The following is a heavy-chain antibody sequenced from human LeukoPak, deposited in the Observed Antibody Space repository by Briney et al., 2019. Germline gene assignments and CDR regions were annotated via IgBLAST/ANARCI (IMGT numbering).Heavy chain of an antibody. V-gene: IGHV4-34*01. CDR2: INHSGST. CDR3: ARLARWLQLSSYFDY. D-gene: IGHD5-24*01. J-gene: IGHJ4*02. Sequence: PSETLSLTCAVYGGSFSGYYWSWLRQPPGKGLEWIGEINHSGSTNYNPSLKSRVTISVDTSKNQFSLKLSSVTAADTAVYYCARLARWLQLSSYFDYWGQGTLVTVSS. CDR1: GGSFSGYY.